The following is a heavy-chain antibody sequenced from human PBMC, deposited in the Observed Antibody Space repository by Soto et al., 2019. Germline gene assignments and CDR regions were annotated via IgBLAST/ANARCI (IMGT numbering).Heavy chain of an antibody. V-gene: IGHV4-59*01. CDR1: GGSISSYY. D-gene: IGHD4-4*01. Sequence: SETLSLTCTVSGGSISSYYWSWIRQPPGKGLEWIGYIYYSGSTNYNPSLKSRVTISVDTSKNQLSLKLSSETAADTAVYYCAREDGVTTPARGYFRYFQHWGQGTLVTVSS. CDR2: IYYSGST. J-gene: IGHJ1*01. CDR3: AREDGVTTPARGYFRYFQH.